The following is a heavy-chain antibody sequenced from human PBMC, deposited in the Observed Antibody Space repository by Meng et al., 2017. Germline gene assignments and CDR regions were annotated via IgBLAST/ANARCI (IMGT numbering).Heavy chain of an antibody. CDR2: IYRDDDK. Sequence: SGATLAKPTQTFTLTCTFSGLLLSTSGVGVGWIRQPPGKALEWLALIYRDDDKRYSPSLKSRLPITKDTSKAQVLLTMTNMDPLDTATNYCARRGRDRSGYYLDYWGQGILVTVSS. CDR1: GLLLSTSGVG. CDR3: ARRGRDRSGYYLDY. J-gene: IGHJ4*02. D-gene: IGHD3-22*01. V-gene: IGHV2-5*02.